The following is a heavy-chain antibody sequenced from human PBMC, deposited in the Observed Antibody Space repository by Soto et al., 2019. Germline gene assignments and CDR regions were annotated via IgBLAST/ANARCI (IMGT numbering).Heavy chain of an antibody. V-gene: IGHV4-34*01. Sequence: QGQLQQWGAGLLKPSETLSLTCAVYGGFVSSGSYYWSWIRQPPGKGLQWIGEMSHSGGTHFNPYLKSPVTISVDTSKNHLSLKIYGVTAANKALYYGARGEGGTVKTVVDGLDIWGPGTMVTVSS. CDR2: MSHSGGT. J-gene: IGHJ3*02. CDR1: GGFVSSGSYY. D-gene: IGHD3-16*01. CDR3: ARGEGGTVKTVVDGLDI.